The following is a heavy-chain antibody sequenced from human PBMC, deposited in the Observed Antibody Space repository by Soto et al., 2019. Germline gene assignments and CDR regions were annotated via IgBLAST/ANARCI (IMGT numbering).Heavy chain of an antibody. D-gene: IGHD2-2*01. CDR1: GGTFSSYT. V-gene: IGHV1-69*02. J-gene: IGHJ6*02. CDR2: IIPILGIA. CDR3: AGGGVPAGYGMDV. Sequence: QVQLVQSGAEVKKPGSSVKVSCKASGGTFSSYTISWVRQAPGQGLEWMGRIIPILGIANYAQKFQGRVTVTADQPTRTAYLELGSLRCEDTAVYFCAGGGVPAGYGMDVWGQGTTVTVSS.